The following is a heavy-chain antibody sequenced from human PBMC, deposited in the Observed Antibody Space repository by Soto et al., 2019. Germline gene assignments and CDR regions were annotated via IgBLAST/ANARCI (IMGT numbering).Heavy chain of an antibody. CDR3: ATIYDFWSALYVMDV. Sequence: QVQLVQSGAEVKKPGASVKVSCKASGYTFITYGVSWVRQAPGQGLEWMGWISTYNGNTKYAQKFQGRVTMTTDTSTSTVYMELSSLRSDDTAVYYCATIYDFWSALYVMDVWGQGTTVIVSS. D-gene: IGHD3-3*01. J-gene: IGHJ6*02. CDR1: GYTFITYG. V-gene: IGHV1-18*04. CDR2: ISTYNGNT.